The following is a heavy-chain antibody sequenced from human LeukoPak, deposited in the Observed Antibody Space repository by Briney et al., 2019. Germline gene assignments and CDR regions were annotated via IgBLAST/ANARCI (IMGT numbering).Heavy chain of an antibody. Sequence: GGSLRLSCEASGVTFGDYGMSWVRQGRGKGLEWVSGITRNGDTTSYADSVNGRFTISRDNAKNCLYLQMNSLRAEDTAFYYCARGYNQGPIDMWGQGTLVTVSS. J-gene: IGHJ3*02. V-gene: IGHV3-20*04. CDR1: GVTFGDYG. CDR2: ITRNGDTT. D-gene: IGHD2-2*02. CDR3: ARGYNQGPIDM.